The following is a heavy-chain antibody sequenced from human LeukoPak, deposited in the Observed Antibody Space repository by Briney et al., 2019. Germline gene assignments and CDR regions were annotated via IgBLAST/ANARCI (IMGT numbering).Heavy chain of an antibody. Sequence: SVKDSCKASGGSFSSYAISWGRQALGQGVEWMGRIGPILGRANYAHKFQGRVTMTADKSTSTAYMDLSSLRSGGTAVYYCASSLRGADSSGYYPDYWGQGTLVTVSS. CDR3: ASSLRGADSSGYYPDY. V-gene: IGHV1-69*04. CDR1: GGSFSSYA. D-gene: IGHD3-22*01. J-gene: IGHJ4*02. CDR2: IGPILGRA.